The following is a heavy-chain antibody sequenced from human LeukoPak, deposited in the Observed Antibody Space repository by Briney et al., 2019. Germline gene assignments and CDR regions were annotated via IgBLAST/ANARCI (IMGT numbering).Heavy chain of an antibody. J-gene: IGHJ4*02. CDR3: TTEGHIVGGFDY. CDR2: FDAADGEA. CDR1: GSSLTELA. D-gene: IGHD2-21*01. V-gene: IGHV1-24*01. Sequence: ASVKVSCKVSGSSLTELAIHWVRQAPGKGLEWLGGFDAADGEAIYAQKVQGRVTLTEDTSTDTTYMELSSLRSEDTAVYYCTTEGHIVGGFDYWGQGTLVTVSS.